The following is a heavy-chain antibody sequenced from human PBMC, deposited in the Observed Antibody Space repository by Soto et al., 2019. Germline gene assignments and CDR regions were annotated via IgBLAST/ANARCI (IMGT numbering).Heavy chain of an antibody. J-gene: IGHJ4*02. CDR3: ARRSWDHCFDY. V-gene: IGHV5-51*01. CDR2: IYPGDSDT. D-gene: IGHD1-26*01. Sequence: GESLKISCKGSGYSFTSYWIGWVRQMPGKGLEWMGIIYPGDSDTRYSPSFQGQVTISADKSMSTAYLQWSSLKASDTARYYCARRSWDHCFDYWGQGTLVTVSS. CDR1: GYSFTSYW.